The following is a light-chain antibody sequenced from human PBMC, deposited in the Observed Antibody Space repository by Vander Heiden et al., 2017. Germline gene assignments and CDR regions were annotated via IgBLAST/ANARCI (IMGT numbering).Light chain of an antibody. J-gene: IGLJ3*02. Sequence: SYVLTQPPSVSVAPGQTASITSGGNNIGSKSVHWYQQKPGQAPVVVVYNDSDRPSGIPERLSGSNSGNTATLTISRVEAGDEADYYCQVWDSSTDHWVFGGGTKLTVL. CDR2: NDS. V-gene: IGLV3-21*02. CDR3: QVWDSSTDHWV. CDR1: NIGSKS.